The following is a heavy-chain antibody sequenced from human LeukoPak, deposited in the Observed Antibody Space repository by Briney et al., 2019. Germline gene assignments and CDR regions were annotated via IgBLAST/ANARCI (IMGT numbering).Heavy chain of an antibody. V-gene: IGHV3-15*01. CDR3: TAYGSGSYLLSKSRYYMDV. CDR2: IKSKTDGGTA. D-gene: IGHD3-10*01. Sequence: GGSLRLSCAASGFTFSNAWMSWVRQAPGKGLEWVGRIKSKTDGGTADYAAPVKGRFTISRDDSKNTLYLQMNSLKTEDTAVYYCTAYGSGSYLLSKSRYYMDVWGKGTTVTVSS. J-gene: IGHJ6*03. CDR1: GFTFSNAW.